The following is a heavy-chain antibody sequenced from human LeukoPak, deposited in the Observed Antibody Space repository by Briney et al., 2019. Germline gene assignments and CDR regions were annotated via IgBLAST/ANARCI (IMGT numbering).Heavy chain of an antibody. CDR3: AKDIGIAAAGTFGY. CDR1: GFTFDDYA. J-gene: IGHJ4*02. V-gene: IGHV3-9*01. D-gene: IGHD6-13*01. Sequence: GGSLRLSCAASGFTFDDYAMHWVRQAPGKGLEWVSGISWNSGSIGYADSVKGRFTISRDNAKNSLYLQMNSLRAEDTALYYCAKDIGIAAAGTFGYWGQGTLVTVSS. CDR2: ISWNSGSI.